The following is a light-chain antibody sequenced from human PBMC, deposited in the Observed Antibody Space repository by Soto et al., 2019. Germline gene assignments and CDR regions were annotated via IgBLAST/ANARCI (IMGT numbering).Light chain of an antibody. CDR2: KAS. CDR1: QSIAWW. CDR3: QQYSSPWT. J-gene: IGKJ1*01. Sequence: DIQMTQSPSTLSASVGDRVTITCRASQSIAWWLAWYQQKPGKAPKLLIYKASILESGVPSRFSGSGSGTEFTLTINSLQPDDIATYYCQQYSSPWTFGHGTKVEIK. V-gene: IGKV1-5*03.